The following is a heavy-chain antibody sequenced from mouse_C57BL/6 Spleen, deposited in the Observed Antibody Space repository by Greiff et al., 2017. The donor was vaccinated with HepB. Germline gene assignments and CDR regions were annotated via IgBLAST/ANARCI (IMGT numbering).Heavy chain of an antibody. J-gene: IGHJ1*03. CDR1: GYTFTSYW. Sequence: QVQLQQPGAELVMPGASVKLSCKASGYTFTSYWMHWVKQRPGQGLEWIGEIDPSDSYTNYNQKLKGKSTLTVDKSPSTAYMQLSSLTSEDSAVYDWARDYGSSYGYFDVWGTGTTVTVSS. V-gene: IGHV1-69*01. CDR3: ARDYGSSYGYFDV. CDR2: IDPSDSYT. D-gene: IGHD1-1*01.